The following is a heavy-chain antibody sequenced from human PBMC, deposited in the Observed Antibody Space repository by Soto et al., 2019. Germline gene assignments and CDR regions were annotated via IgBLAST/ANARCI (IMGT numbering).Heavy chain of an antibody. J-gene: IGHJ4*02. CDR1: GGSISSTGYY. CDR3: ARSTRDGDYCDY. Sequence: PSETLSLTCTVSGGSISSTGYYWGWIRQPPGKGLEWIGYIYHSGSTYYNPSLKSRVTISVDRSKNQFSLKLSSVTAADTAVYYCARSTRDGDYCDYWGQGTLVTVSS. V-gene: IGHV4-39*07. D-gene: IGHD4-17*01. CDR2: IYHSGST.